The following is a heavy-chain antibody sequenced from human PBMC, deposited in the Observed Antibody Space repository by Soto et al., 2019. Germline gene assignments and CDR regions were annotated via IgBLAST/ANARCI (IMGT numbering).Heavy chain of an antibody. CDR1: GYTFTSYY. Sequence: QEQLVQSGAEVKKPGASVKVSCKASGYTFTSYYMYWVPQVHGQGLERMGIITPSGGSTSYAQKCQGRVTMTRDTSTSTVYMELSSLRSEDRAVYYWASYPRGVPLGGFENWGQGTLVTAPS. V-gene: IGHV1-46*01. D-gene: IGHD2-15*01. CDR2: ITPSGGST. CDR3: ASYPRGVPLGGFEN. J-gene: IGHJ4*02.